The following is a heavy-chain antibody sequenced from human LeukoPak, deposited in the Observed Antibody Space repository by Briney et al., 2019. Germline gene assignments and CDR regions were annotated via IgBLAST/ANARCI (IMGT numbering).Heavy chain of an antibody. J-gene: IGHJ3*02. V-gene: IGHV3-48*04. D-gene: IGHD5-18*01. CDR2: ISSGCSTI. CDR3: ARAGDPGSRGYSYADDAFDI. Sequence: PAGSLSLYCAASGFTVNNKYMNWVRQAPGKGLVWVSYISSGCSTIYHADSVKGRLTISRDNAKNSLYLQMNSLRAEDTAVYYCARAGDPGSRGYSYADDAFDIWGQGTMVTVSS. CDR1: GFTVNNKY.